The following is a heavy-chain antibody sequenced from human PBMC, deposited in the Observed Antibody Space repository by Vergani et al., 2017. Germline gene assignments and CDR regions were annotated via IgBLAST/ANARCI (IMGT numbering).Heavy chain of an antibody. J-gene: IGHJ4*02. D-gene: IGHD1-7*01. CDR1: GFTFSSYS. V-gene: IGHV3-48*01. Sequence: EVQLVESGGGLVQPGGSLRLSCAASGFTFSSYSMNWVRQAPGKGLEWVSYISSSSSTIYYADSVKGRFTISRDNAKNSLYLQMNSLRAEDTAVYYCARDRLELPPWEFDYWGQGTLVTVSS. CDR3: ARDRLELPPWEFDY. CDR2: ISSSSSTI.